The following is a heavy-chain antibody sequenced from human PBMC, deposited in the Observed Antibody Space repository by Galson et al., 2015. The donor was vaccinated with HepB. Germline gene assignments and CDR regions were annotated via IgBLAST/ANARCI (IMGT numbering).Heavy chain of an antibody. V-gene: IGHV5-10-1*01. D-gene: IGHD1/OR15-1a*01. CDR1: RYSFTTYW. CDR3: ARLTGNIEDY. CDR2: IDPSDSYT. Sequence: QSGAEVKRPGESLRISCKGSRYSFTTYWISWVRQMPGKGLEWMGRIDPSDSYTNYNPSFQGHVTISADKSISTAYLQWSSLKASDTAMYYCARLTGNIEDYWGQGTLVTVSS. J-gene: IGHJ4*02.